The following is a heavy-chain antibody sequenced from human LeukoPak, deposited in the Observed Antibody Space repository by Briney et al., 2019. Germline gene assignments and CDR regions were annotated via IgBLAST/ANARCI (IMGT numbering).Heavy chain of an antibody. CDR3: AKDKDSEGPYYFDY. D-gene: IGHD2-15*01. V-gene: IGHV3-23*01. J-gene: IGHJ4*02. CDR2: ISTSDAT. Sequence: GGSLRLSCAASGFSFSTYAMNWVRQAPGKGLEWVSVISTSDATYYTDSVKGRFTISRDNSKNTLYLQMTNLRAEDTAFYYCAKDKDSEGPYYFDYWGQGILVTVSS. CDR1: GFSFSTYA.